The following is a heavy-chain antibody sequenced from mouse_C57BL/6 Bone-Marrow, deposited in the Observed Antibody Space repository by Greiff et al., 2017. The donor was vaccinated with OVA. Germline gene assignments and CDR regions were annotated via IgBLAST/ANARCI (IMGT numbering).Heavy chain of an antibody. CDR1: GYTFTDYE. J-gene: IGHJ2*01. CDR3: TRPREFNFDG. CDR2: IDPETGGT. Sequence: LVESGAELVRPGASVTLSCKASGYTFTDYEMHWVKQTPVHGLEWIGAIDPETGGTAYNQKFKGKAILTADKSSSTAYMELRSLTSEDSAVYYCTRPREFNFDGWGQGTTLTV. V-gene: IGHV1-15*01.